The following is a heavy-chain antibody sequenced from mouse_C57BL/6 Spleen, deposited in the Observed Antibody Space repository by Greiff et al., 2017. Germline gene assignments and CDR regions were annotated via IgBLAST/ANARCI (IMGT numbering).Heavy chain of an antibody. D-gene: IGHD5-1*01. J-gene: IGHJ2*01. CDR2: IDPSDSYT. CDR1: GYTFTSYW. Sequence: QVQLQQPGAELVMPGASVKLSCKASGYTFTSYWMNWVKQRPGQGLEWIGEIDPSDSYTHYNKKFKSKSTLTVDKSSSTAYMQLSSLTSEDSAVYYCAREKVEYALDYWGQGTTLTVSS. V-gene: IGHV1-69*01. CDR3: AREKVEYALDY.